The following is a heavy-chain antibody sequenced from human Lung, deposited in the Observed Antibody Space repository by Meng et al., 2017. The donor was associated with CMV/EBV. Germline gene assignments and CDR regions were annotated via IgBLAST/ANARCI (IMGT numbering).Heavy chain of an antibody. CDR2: ISVKNGEA. V-gene: IGHV1-18*01. J-gene: IGHJ2*01. Sequence: QVQLVQPGADATQPGSVMKVSCKASGYIFTNYDISWVRQAPGQGLEWMGWISVKNGEAKYPQNFQGRVTMTTDTTTSTAYMELRSLTSDDTAVYYCARYVPNGSFWYFDFWGRGTLVTVSS. CDR3: ARYVPNGSFWYFDF. CDR1: GYIFTNYD. D-gene: IGHD6-13*01.